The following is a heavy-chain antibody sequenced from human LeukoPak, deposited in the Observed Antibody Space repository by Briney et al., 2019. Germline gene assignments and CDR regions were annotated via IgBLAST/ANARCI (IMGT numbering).Heavy chain of an antibody. CDR1: GDSINSSGHY. J-gene: IGHJ4*02. CDR2: IYYSGSRST. Sequence: SETLSLTCTVSGDSINSSGHYWGWIRQPPGKGLEWIGSIYYSGSRSTYYNPSLKSRVTISVDTSKNQFSLKLSSVTAADTAVYYCARRNYFFDYWGQGTLVTVSS. V-gene: IGHV4-39*01. CDR3: ARRNYFFDY.